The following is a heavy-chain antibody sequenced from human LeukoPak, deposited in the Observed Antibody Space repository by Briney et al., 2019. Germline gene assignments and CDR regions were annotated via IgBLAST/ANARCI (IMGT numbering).Heavy chain of an antibody. V-gene: IGHV1-69*13. CDR2: IIPIFGTA. CDR3: AREGIRTSTLDY. CDR1: GGTFSSYA. D-gene: IGHD6-6*01. J-gene: IGHJ4*02. Sequence: SVTVSCKASGGTFSSYAISWVRQAPGQGLEWMGGIIPIFGTANYAQKFQGRVTITADESTSTAYMELRSLRSEDTAVYYCAREGIRTSTLDYWGQGTLVTVSS.